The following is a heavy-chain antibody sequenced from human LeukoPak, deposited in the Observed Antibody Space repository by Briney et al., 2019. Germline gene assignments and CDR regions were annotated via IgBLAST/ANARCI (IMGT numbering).Heavy chain of an antibody. CDR3: AREQADSGSYYVWGGFDY. Sequence: ASVKVSCKASGYTFIDYYFNWVRQAPGQGPEWMGRINVKSGATDYAQKFQGRVTVTRDTSISTAYMELSSLRSDDTAVYYCAREQADSGSYYVWGGFDYWGQGTLVTVSS. J-gene: IGHJ4*02. CDR1: GYTFIDYY. D-gene: IGHD1-26*01. V-gene: IGHV1-2*06. CDR2: INVKSGAT.